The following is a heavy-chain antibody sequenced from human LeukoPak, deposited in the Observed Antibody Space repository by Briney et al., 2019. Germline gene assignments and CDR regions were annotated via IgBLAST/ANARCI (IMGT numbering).Heavy chain of an antibody. CDR3: ARDKIMGASKFDY. V-gene: IGHV3-7*01. CDR1: GFTFSNYW. CDR2: IKQDESEK. Sequence: GGSLRLSCAVSGFTFSNYWMSWVRQAPGKGLEGVAHIKQDESEKYYVDSVKGRFTISRDNAKNSLYLQMNSLRAEDTAIYYCARDKIMGASKFDYWGQGTLVTVSS. J-gene: IGHJ4*02. D-gene: IGHD1-26*01.